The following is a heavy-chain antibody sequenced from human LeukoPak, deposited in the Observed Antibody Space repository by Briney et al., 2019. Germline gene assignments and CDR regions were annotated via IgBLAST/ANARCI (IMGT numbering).Heavy chain of an antibody. J-gene: IGHJ4*02. Sequence: GASVKVSCKASGFTFTSSAMQWVRQARGQRLEWIGWIVVGSGNTNYAQKFQERGTITRDMSTSTAYMELSSLRSEDTAVYYCAADRDGDYVFDYRGQGTLVTVSS. CDR1: GFTFTSSA. D-gene: IGHD4-17*01. CDR2: IVVGSGNT. CDR3: AADRDGDYVFDY. V-gene: IGHV1-58*02.